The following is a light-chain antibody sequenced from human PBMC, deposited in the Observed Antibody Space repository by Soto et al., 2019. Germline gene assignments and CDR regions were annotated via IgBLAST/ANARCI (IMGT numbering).Light chain of an antibody. V-gene: IGKV3-15*01. CDR3: QQDNNWPRALT. CDR2: GAS. Sequence: EIVLTQSPGTLSLSPGERATLSCRASQSVSNNYLAWYQQKPGQAPRLLIYGASTRATGIPARFSGSGSGTEFTLTISSLQSEDFAVYYCQQDNNWPRALTFGGGTKVDIK. J-gene: IGKJ4*01. CDR1: QSVSNN.